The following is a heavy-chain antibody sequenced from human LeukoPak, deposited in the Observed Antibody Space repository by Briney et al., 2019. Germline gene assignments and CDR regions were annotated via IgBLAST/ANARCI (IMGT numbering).Heavy chain of an antibody. Sequence: PSETLSLTCTVSGGSISSSSYYWGWLRQPPGKGLEWIGSIYYSGSTYYNPSLKSRVTISVDTSKNQFSLKLSSVTAADTAVYYCARVPYYYDSSGYDLYNWFDPWGQGTLVTVSS. D-gene: IGHD3-22*01. CDR2: IYYSGST. CDR3: ARVPYYYDSSGYDLYNWFDP. J-gene: IGHJ5*02. CDR1: GGSISSSSYY. V-gene: IGHV4-39*07.